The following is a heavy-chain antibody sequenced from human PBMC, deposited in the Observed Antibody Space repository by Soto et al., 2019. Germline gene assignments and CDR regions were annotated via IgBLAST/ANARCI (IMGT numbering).Heavy chain of an antibody. V-gene: IGHV3-21*01. CDR2: ITGSSTYI. CDR1: GFTLSSHT. D-gene: IGHD4-17*01. Sequence: DVLLVESGGGLVKPGGSLRLSCAVSGFTLSSHTLTWVRQAPGKGLEWVSSITGSSTYIFQVDSVKGRFTISRDNAKNSLYLQMNGLRADDTAVYYCARGSDSGDWYFDYWGQGTLVTVSS. CDR3: ARGSDSGDWYFDY. J-gene: IGHJ4*02.